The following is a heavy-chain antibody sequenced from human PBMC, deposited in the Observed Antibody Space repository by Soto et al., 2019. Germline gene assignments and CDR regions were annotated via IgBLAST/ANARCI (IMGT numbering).Heavy chain of an antibody. CDR1: GFTFNYYA. CDR2: ISGSGRST. J-gene: IGHJ4*02. D-gene: IGHD2-21*02. Sequence: EVHLLESGGGLLQPGGSLRVSCAASGFTFNYYAMTWVRQAPGKGLEWLSSISGSGRSTYYADAVKGRFTISRDSSKNTMYLQMNSLRAEDTAIYYCAKSGAYCGGDCSYYFDYWGQGTLVTVSS. CDR3: AKSGAYCGGDCSYYFDY. V-gene: IGHV3-23*01.